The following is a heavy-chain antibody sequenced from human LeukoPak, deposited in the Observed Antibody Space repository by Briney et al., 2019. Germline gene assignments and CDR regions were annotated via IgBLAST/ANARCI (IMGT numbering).Heavy chain of an antibody. CDR2: INKDGSEK. V-gene: IGHV3-7*01. Sequence: GGSLRLSCAASGFTFSRYWMSWVRQAPGKGLEWVSSINKDGSEKFHADSATGRFTISRDNAKNSLFLQMNTLGAEDAAVYYCARTYDRSTYGVHYFDPWGQGTLVTVSS. CDR3: ARTYDRSTYGVHYFDP. CDR1: GFTFSRYW. D-gene: IGHD3-22*01. J-gene: IGHJ5*02.